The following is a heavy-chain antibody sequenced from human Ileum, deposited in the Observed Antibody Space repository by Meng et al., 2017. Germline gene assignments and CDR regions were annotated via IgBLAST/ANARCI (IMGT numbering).Heavy chain of an antibody. Sequence: GGSLRLSCKGSGYSFSNYWIGWVRQRPGRGLELMGIISPSDSDTRYSPSFQGQVTTSADKSISTAYLHWSSLKASDIAMYYCARVKTVRDPFDYWGQGTLVTVSS. CDR2: ISPSDSDT. V-gene: IGHV5-51*01. D-gene: IGHD3-10*01. J-gene: IGHJ4*02. CDR1: GYSFSNYW. CDR3: ARVKTVRDPFDY.